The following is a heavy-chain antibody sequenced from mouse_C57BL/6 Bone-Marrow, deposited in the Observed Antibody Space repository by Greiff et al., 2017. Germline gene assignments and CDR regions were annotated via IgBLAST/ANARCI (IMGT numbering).Heavy chain of an antibody. D-gene: IGHD2-4*01. CDR1: GYAFTNYL. J-gene: IGHJ3*01. Sequence: VHLVESGAELVRPGTSVKVSCKASGYAFTNYLIEWVKQRPGQGLEWIGVINPGSGGTNYNEKFKGKATLTADKSSSTAYMQLSSLTSEDSAVYFCAKGDYDGKFAYWGQGTLVTVSA. CDR2: INPGSGGT. CDR3: AKGDYDGKFAY. V-gene: IGHV1-54*01.